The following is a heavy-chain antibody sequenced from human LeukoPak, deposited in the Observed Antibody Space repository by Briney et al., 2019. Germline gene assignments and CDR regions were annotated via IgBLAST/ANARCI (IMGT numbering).Heavy chain of an antibody. CDR3: ARVAGSIDY. CDR1: GYTFTSYD. V-gene: IGHV1-8*03. CDR2: MNPNSGYT. J-gene: IGHJ4*02. Sequence: ASVTVSCKASGYTFTSYDINWVRQAPGQGLEWMGWMNPNSGYTGYAQKSQGRVTITRDTSISTAYMELSSLRSEDTAVYYCARVAGSIDYWGQGTLVTVSS. D-gene: IGHD6-19*01.